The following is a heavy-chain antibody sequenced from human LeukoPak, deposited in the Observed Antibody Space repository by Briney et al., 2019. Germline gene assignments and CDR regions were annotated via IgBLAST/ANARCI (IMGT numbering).Heavy chain of an antibody. D-gene: IGHD1-26*01. CDR3: ARGEWELLGAFDI. CDR1: GCTFTSYD. Sequence: ASVKVSRKASGCTFTSYDINWVRQATGQGLEWMGWMNPNSGNTGYAQKFQGRVTITRNTSISTAYMDLSSLRSEDTAVYYCARGEWELLGAFDIWGQGTMVTVSS. CDR2: MNPNSGNT. V-gene: IGHV1-8*03. J-gene: IGHJ3*02.